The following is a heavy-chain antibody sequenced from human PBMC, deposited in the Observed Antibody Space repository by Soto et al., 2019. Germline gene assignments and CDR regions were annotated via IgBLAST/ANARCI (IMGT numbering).Heavy chain of an antibody. CDR2: IYYSGST. D-gene: IGHD3-9*01. CDR1: GGSVSSGTYY. V-gene: IGHV4-61*03. J-gene: IGHJ4*01. CDR3: ARTDAGYFDY. Sequence: QVQLQESGPGLVKPSETLSLTCTVSGGSVSSGTYYWGWIRQPPGKGLEWIGYIYYSGSTNYNPSLKKRFTMSIDTSKNHFSVNLGSMTAADTAVYYCARTDAGYFDYWGHGTLVTVSS.